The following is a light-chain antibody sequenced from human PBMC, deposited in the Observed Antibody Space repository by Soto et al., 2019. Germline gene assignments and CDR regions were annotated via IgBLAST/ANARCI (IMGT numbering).Light chain of an antibody. CDR3: QHYKNWPST. V-gene: IGKV3-15*01. CDR2: GAS. CDR1: QSVNSN. J-gene: IGKJ5*01. Sequence: ERVLIPAPAVLLKNQGESNTLSCRAGQSVNSNLAWYQQKPGQAPRLLIYGASTRATGIPARFSGSGSGTEFTLTISSLQSEDFGVYHCQHYKNWPSTFGQETRLEIK.